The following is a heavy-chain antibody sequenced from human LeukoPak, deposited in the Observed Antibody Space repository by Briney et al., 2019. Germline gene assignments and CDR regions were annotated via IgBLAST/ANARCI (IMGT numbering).Heavy chain of an antibody. CDR3: AREHDLWHEEGNWFDT. CDR2: IRYDGRNK. V-gene: IGHV3-30*02. Sequence: PGGSLRLSCAAFGFTFSSYGMHWVRQAPGKGLEWVAFIRYDGRNKYYGDPVKGRFSISRDNSKNTLYLQMNSLRAEDTAVYYCAREHDLWHEEGNWFDTWGQGTLVTVSS. CDR1: GFTFSSYG. D-gene: IGHD3-3*01. J-gene: IGHJ5*02.